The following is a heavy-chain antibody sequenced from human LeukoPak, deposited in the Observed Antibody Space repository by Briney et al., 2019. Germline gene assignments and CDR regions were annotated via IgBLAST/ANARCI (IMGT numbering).Heavy chain of an antibody. V-gene: IGHV3-21*01. Sequence: PGGSLRLSCAASGFTFSGYSMNWVRQAPGKGLEWVSSISSSSSYIYYADSVKGRFTISRDNAKNSLYLQMSSLRAEDTAVYHCARDCSSTSCYSWIDYWGQGTLVTVSS. D-gene: IGHD2-2*02. J-gene: IGHJ4*02. CDR2: ISSSSSYI. CDR1: GFTFSGYS. CDR3: ARDCSSTSCYSWIDY.